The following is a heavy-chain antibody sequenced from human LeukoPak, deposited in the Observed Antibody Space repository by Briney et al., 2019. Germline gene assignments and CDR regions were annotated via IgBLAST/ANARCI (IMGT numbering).Heavy chain of an antibody. D-gene: IGHD4-23*01. CDR3: ARVWSHIDYGGNYIDY. Sequence: SETLSLTCTVSGDSISSSSYYWGWFRPPPGKGLEWIGNIYYSGSTYYTPSLKSRVTISVDTSKNQFSLKLSSVTAADTAVYYCARVWSHIDYGGNYIDYWGQGTLVTVSS. CDR1: GDSISSSSYY. V-gene: IGHV4-39*07. CDR2: IYYSGST. J-gene: IGHJ4*02.